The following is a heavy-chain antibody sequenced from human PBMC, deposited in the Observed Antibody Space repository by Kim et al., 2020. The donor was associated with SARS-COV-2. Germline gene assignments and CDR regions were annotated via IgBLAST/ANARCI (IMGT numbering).Heavy chain of an antibody. V-gene: IGHV5-51*01. CDR2: IYPGDSDT. CDR1: GYGFANSW. J-gene: IGHJ4*02. Sequence: GESLKISCRGFGYGFANSWIGWVRQMPGKGLEWMGIIYPGDSDTRYSPSFQGQVSISADKSISTAYLQWSSLKASDTAMYYCARPSSYNSGWYSAYWGQGTLVTVSS. D-gene: IGHD6-19*01. CDR3: ARPSSYNSGWYSAY.